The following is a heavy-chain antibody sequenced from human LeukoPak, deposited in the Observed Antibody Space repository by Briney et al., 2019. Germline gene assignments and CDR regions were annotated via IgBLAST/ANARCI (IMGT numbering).Heavy chain of an antibody. CDR2: IYYSGST. V-gene: IGHV4-59*01. J-gene: IGHJ5*01. CDR3: ARDLLSGYSSGWFVY. Sequence: SETLSLTCTVSGGAISSYYWSWIRQPPGKGLEWIGYIYYSGSTNYNPSLKSRATISVDTSKNQFSLKLSSVTAADTAVYYCARDLLSGYSSGWFVYWGQGTLVTVSS. D-gene: IGHD6-19*01. CDR1: GGAISSYY.